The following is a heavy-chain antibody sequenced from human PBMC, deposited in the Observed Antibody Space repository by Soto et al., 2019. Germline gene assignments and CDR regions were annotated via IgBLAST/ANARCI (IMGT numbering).Heavy chain of an antibody. V-gene: IGHV3-33*01. D-gene: IGHD6-19*01. CDR3: AREEWLGPYYDYGMDV. CDR1: GFTFSSYG. CDR2: IWYDGSNK. Sequence: QVQLVESGGGVVQPGRSLRLSCAASGFTFSSYGMHWVRQAPGKGLEWVAVIWYDGSNKYYADSVKGRFTISRDNSKNTLYLQMNSLRAEDTAVYYCAREEWLGPYYDYGMDVWGQGTTVTVSS. J-gene: IGHJ6*02.